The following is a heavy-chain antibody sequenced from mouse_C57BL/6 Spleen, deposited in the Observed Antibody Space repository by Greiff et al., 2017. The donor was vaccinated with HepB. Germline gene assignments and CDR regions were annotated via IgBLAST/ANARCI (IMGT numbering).Heavy chain of an antibody. CDR2: IWSGGST. CDR3: ARKGYDYDGGYAMDY. Sequence: VHLVESGPGLVQPSQSLSITCTVSGFSLTSYGVHWVRQSPGKGLEWLGVIWSGGSTDYNAAFISRLSISKDNSKSQVFFKMNSLQADDTAIYYCARKGYDYDGGYAMDYWGQGTSVTVSS. D-gene: IGHD2-4*01. J-gene: IGHJ4*01. CDR1: GFSLTSYG. V-gene: IGHV2-2*01.